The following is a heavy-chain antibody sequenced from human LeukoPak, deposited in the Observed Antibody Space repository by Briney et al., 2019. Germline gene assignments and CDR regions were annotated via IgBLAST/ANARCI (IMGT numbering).Heavy chain of an antibody. CDR2: MNPNSGNT. D-gene: IGHD6-13*01. Sequence: ASVKVSCKASGYTFTSYDINWVRQATGQGLEWMGWMNPNSGNTGYAQKFQGRVTMTRNTSISTAYMELSSLRSEDTAVYYCARRNAAAGTFDYWGQGTLVTVSS. J-gene: IGHJ4*02. CDR1: GYTFTSYD. CDR3: ARRNAAAGTFDY. V-gene: IGHV1-8*01.